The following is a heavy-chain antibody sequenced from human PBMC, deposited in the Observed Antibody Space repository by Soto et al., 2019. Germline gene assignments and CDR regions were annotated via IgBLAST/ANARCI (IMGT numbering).Heavy chain of an antibody. Sequence: SETLSLTCTVSGGSISSYYWSWIRQPPGKGLEWIGYIYYSGSTNYNPSLKSRVTISVDTSKNQFSLKLSSVTAADTAVYYCARGDYSIYNQDYYYHYMDVWGKGTTVTVSS. CDR1: GGSISSYY. J-gene: IGHJ6*03. CDR2: IYYSGST. V-gene: IGHV4-59*01. D-gene: IGHD4-4*01. CDR3: ARGDYSIYNQDYYYHYMDV.